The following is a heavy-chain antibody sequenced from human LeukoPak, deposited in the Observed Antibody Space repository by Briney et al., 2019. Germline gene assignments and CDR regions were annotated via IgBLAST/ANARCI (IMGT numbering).Heavy chain of an antibody. J-gene: IGHJ6*03. CDR3: ARGSMVRGVIIITQPYYYYYYMDV. D-gene: IGHD3-10*01. CDR2: MNPNSGNT. CDR1: GYTFTSYD. V-gene: IGHV1-8*01. Sequence: ASVKVSYKASGYTFTSYDINWVRQATGQGLEWMGWMNPNSGNTGYAQKFQGRVTMTRNTSISTAYMELSSLRSEDTAVYYCARGSMVRGVIIITQPYYYYYYMDVWGKGTTVTVSS.